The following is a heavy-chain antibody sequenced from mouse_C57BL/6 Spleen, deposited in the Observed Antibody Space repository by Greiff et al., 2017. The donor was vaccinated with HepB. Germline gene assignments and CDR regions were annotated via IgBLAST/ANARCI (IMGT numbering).Heavy chain of an antibody. V-gene: IGHV1-52*01. CDR1: GYTFTSYW. CDR3: ARVLNWDWYFDV. Sequence: VQLQQPGAELVRPGSSVKLSCKASGYTFTSYWMHWVKQRPIQGLEWIGNIDPSDSETHYNQKFKDKATLTVDKSSSTAYMQLSSLTSEDSAVYYCARVLNWDWYFDVWGTGTTVTVSS. D-gene: IGHD4-1*01. J-gene: IGHJ1*03. CDR2: IDPSDSET.